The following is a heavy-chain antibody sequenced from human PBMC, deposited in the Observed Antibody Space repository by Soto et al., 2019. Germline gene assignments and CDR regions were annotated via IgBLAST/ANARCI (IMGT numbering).Heavy chain of an antibody. CDR3: ARSHIGHYGSFDP. J-gene: IGHJ5*02. CDR2: IRPDGRNR. D-gene: IGHD4-17*01. V-gene: IGHV3-74*01. Sequence: GGSLRLFCAAFDFSVSRDWMHWVRQGPGKGLGWVRRIRPDGRNRVNAYSLKGRLTISRDNAKNTLFLQINSLRVEETAVYYCARSHIGHYGSFDPWGERTLVTVSS. CDR1: DFSVSRDW.